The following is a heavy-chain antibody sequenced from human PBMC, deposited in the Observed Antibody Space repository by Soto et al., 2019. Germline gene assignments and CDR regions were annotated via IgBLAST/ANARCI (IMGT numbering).Heavy chain of an antibody. V-gene: IGHV4-31*03. Sequence: QVQLQESGPGLVKPSQTLSLTCTVSGGSISSGGYYWRWIRQHPGKGLEWIGYIYYSGSTYYNPSLKSRVTRSVDTSNNQFSRKRSSVTAADTALYYCARGVSTKRDNWFDHWGQGTLGTFSS. D-gene: IGHD3-10*01. CDR2: IYYSGST. J-gene: IGHJ5*02. CDR3: ARGVSTKRDNWFDH. CDR1: GGSISSGGYY.